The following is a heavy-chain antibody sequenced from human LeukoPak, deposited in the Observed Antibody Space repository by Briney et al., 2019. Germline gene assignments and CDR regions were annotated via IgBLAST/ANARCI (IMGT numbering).Heavy chain of an antibody. CDR1: GGTFSSYA. V-gene: IGHV1-69*06. D-gene: IGHD3-22*01. CDR2: IIPIFGTA. Sequence: SVKVSCKTSGGTFSSYAISWVRQAPGQGLEWMGGIIPIFGTANYAQKFQGRVTITADKSTSTAYMELSSLRSEDTAVYYCARSDSSGYLVDYWGQGTLVTVSS. CDR3: ARSDSSGYLVDY. J-gene: IGHJ4*02.